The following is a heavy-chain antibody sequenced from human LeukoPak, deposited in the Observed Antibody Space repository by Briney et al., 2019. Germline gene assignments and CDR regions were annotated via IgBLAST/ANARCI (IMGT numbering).Heavy chain of an antibody. CDR2: ISPGGGTT. CDR1: GFAFGSEA. Sequence: GGSLRLSCGVSGFAFGSEAMNWVRQSPARGLEWVASISPGGGTTYYADSVKGRFTISRDNAKNSLYLQMNSLRAEDTALYYCAKSRIAAAGTLFDYWGQGTLVTVSS. D-gene: IGHD6-13*01. CDR3: AKSRIAAAGTLFDY. J-gene: IGHJ4*02. V-gene: IGHV3-23*01.